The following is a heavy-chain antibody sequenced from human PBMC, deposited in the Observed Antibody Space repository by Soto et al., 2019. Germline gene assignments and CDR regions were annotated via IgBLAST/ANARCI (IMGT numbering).Heavy chain of an antibody. Sequence: GESLRLSCAASGFTFSSYGMHWVRQAPGKGLEWVAVIWYDGSNKYYADSVKGRFTISRDNSKNTLYLQMNSLRAEDTAVYYCARDYYDSSGPFDIWGQGTMVTVSS. CDR1: GFTFSSYG. D-gene: IGHD3-22*01. J-gene: IGHJ3*02. V-gene: IGHV3-33*01. CDR3: ARDYYDSSGPFDI. CDR2: IWYDGSNK.